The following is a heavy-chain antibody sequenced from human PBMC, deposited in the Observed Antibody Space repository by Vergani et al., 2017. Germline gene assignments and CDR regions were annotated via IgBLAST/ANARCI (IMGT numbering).Heavy chain of an antibody. J-gene: IGHJ4*02. Sequence: EVQLVESGGGLVQPGGSLRLSCAASGFTFSSYDMHWVRQATGKGLEWVSAIGTAGDTYYPGSVKGRFTISRENAKNTLYLQMNSLRAEDTAVYYCAKDSLETHMVRGVIIDYWGQGTLVTVSS. CDR1: GFTFSSYD. V-gene: IGHV3-13*01. D-gene: IGHD3-10*01. CDR3: AKDSLETHMVRGVIIDY. CDR2: IGTAGDT.